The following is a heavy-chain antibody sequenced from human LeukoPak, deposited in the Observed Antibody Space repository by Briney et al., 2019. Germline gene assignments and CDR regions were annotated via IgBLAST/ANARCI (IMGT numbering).Heavy chain of an antibody. D-gene: IGHD6-19*01. Sequence: SETLSLTCAVYGGSLTGYYWSCIRHPPGEGVECMGEFNHGGGTNYNPSLKRRVTLSLDTSKNQFSLNLSSVCAAGTPLYLCASLTYSSGWYRLYYFDYWGQGTLVTVSS. CDR2: FNHGGGT. CDR1: GGSLTGYY. J-gene: IGHJ4*02. V-gene: IGHV4-34*01. CDR3: ASLTYSSGWYRLYYFDY.